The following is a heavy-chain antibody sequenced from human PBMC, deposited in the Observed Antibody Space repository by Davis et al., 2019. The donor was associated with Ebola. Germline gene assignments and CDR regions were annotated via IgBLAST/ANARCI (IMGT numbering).Heavy chain of an antibody. CDR3: ATTPRYSSHGAYFDY. Sequence: GSLRLSCAVYGGSVSGYYWSWLRQPPGKGLEWIGEINHSGNTNYNPSLKSRVTISLDTSKNQFSLKLTSVTAVDTAMYYCATTPRYSSHGAYFDYWGQGTLVTVSS. J-gene: IGHJ4*02. CDR2: INHSGNT. D-gene: IGHD4-11*01. V-gene: IGHV4-34*01. CDR1: GGSVSGYY.